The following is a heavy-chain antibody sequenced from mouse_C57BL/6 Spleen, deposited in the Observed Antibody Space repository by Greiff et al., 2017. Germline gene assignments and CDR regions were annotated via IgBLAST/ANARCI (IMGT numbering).Heavy chain of an antibody. Sequence: EVQLVESGGGLVKPGGSLKLSCAASGFTFSDYGMHWVRQAPEKGLEWVAYISSGSSTIYYADTVKGRFTISRDNAKNTLFLQMTSLRSEDTAMYYCARLPGSRLYYAMDYWGQGTSVTVSS. CDR1: GFTFSDYG. D-gene: IGHD1-1*01. CDR2: ISSGSSTI. V-gene: IGHV5-17*01. CDR3: ARLPGSRLYYAMDY. J-gene: IGHJ4*01.